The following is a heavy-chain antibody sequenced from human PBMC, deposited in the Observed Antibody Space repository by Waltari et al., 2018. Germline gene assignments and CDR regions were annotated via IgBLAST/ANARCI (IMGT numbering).Heavy chain of an antibody. CDR1: GYSFGDLC. J-gene: IGHJ5*02. V-gene: IGHV1-18*01. CDR3: ARERHRLMEVGYLMALDP. CDR2: ISANNGHT. Sequence: QVELVQSGAEVKKPGASVTVSCRASGYSFGDLCTSWVRQAPGQGLEWTGWISANNGHTNHAQNFQGRLIMTKDTSTATVYMELNYLTSDDTAIYYCARERHRLMEVGYLMALDPWGQGTLVTVSS. D-gene: IGHD2-8*01.